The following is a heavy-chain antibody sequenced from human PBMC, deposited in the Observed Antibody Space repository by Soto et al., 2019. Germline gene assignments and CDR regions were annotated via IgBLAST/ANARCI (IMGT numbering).Heavy chain of an antibody. CDR3: AREVSTLTSDY. Sequence: GGSLRLSCAASGFPFSSYSMNWVRQAPGKGLEWVSYITISGRTMYCADSVKGRFIISRDNAKNTLYLQMNSLRAEDTAVYYCAREVSTLTSDYWGQGTLVTVSS. J-gene: IGHJ4*02. D-gene: IGHD4-17*01. CDR1: GFPFSSYS. CDR2: ITISGRTM. V-gene: IGHV3-48*01.